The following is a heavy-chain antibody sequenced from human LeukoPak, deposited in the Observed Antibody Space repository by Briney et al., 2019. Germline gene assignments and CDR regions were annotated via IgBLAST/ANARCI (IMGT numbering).Heavy chain of an antibody. V-gene: IGHV3-7*05. CDR3: ARDPYSSTWSYGMDV. D-gene: IGHD6-6*01. CDR2: IKQDGSEE. Sequence: GGSLRLSCAASGFTFSSYWMSWVRQAPGKGLEWVANIKQDGSEEVYVDSVKGRFTISRDNAKNSLFLQMNTLRVEDTAVYYCARDPYSSTWSYGMDVWGQGTTVTVSS. J-gene: IGHJ6*02. CDR1: GFTFSSYW.